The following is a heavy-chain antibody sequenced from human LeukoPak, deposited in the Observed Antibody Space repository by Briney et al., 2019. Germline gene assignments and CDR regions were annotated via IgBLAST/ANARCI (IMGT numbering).Heavy chain of an antibody. Sequence: GGFLRVSCAASGFTFRSYDMNWLRQAPGKGLEWLSYISGSSSTIYYADSVKGRFTISRDNAKSSLYLQMNSLRDEDTAVYYCARDMGGPAATDAFDIWGQGTMVTVSS. V-gene: IGHV3-48*02. D-gene: IGHD3-16*01. CDR2: ISGSSSTI. CDR1: GFTFRSYD. J-gene: IGHJ3*02. CDR3: ARDMGGPAATDAFDI.